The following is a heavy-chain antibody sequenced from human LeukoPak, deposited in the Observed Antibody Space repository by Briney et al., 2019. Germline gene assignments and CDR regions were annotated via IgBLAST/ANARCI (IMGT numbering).Heavy chain of an antibody. CDR3: ATGGTLGYCSGGSCSYYFDY. V-gene: IGHV4-39*01. CDR2: IYYSGST. Sequence: SETLSLTCTVSGGSISSSSYYWGWIRQPPGKGLEWIGSIYYSGSTYYNPSLKSRVTISVDTSKNQFSLKLSSVTAADTAVYYCATGGTLGYCSGGSCSYYFDYWGQGTLVTVSS. J-gene: IGHJ4*02. D-gene: IGHD2-15*01. CDR1: GGSISSSSYY.